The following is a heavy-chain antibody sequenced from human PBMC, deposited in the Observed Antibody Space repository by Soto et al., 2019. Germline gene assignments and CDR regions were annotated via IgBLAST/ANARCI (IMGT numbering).Heavy chain of an antibody. CDR1: GFTLSDYY. Sequence: QVHLVESGGGLVKPGGSLRLSCAASGFTLSDYYMHWIRQAQGKGLEWVSYIRGSGDTIHYADSVQGRFTITRDNAKSSLYMQMSSLRAEDTAVYYCARVGCSASCFSDWCDPWGQGTLVTVSS. CDR2: IRGSGDTI. J-gene: IGHJ5*02. D-gene: IGHD2-2*01. CDR3: ARVGCSASCFSDWCDP. V-gene: IGHV3-11*01.